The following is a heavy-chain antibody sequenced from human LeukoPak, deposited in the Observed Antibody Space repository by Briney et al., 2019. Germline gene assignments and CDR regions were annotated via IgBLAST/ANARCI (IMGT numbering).Heavy chain of an antibody. CDR2: IYYSGST. D-gene: IGHD3-22*01. Sequence: SETLSLTCTVSGGSLSSYYWSWIRQPPGKGLEWIGYIYYSGSTNYNPSLKSRVTISVDTSKNQFSLKLSSVTAADTAVYYCARLGVDGTYYYDSSGYYFDYWGQGTLVTVSS. V-gene: IGHV4-59*08. CDR1: GGSLSSYY. J-gene: IGHJ4*02. CDR3: ARLGVDGTYYYDSSGYYFDY.